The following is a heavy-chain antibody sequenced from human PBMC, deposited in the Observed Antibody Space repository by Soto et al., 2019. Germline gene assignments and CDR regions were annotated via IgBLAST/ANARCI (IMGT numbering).Heavy chain of an antibody. Sequence: QVQLVQSGAEVKKPGSSVKVSCKASGGSFSNFVISWVRQAPGQGLEWMGGIIPNFGTTNYAQKFQGKVPITADESTRTAYLEMSGLTSEDTAVYYCARDVGGEAEIRNWGQGTLVTVFS. CDR3: ARDVGGEAEIRN. V-gene: IGHV1-69*01. CDR1: GGSFSNFV. J-gene: IGHJ4*02. CDR2: IIPNFGTT. D-gene: IGHD3-16*01.